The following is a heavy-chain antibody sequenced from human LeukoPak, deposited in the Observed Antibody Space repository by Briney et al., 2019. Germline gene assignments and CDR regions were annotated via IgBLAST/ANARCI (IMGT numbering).Heavy chain of an antibody. D-gene: IGHD3-22*01. CDR2: IYSGGST. CDR1: GFTVSSNY. J-gene: IGHJ4*02. V-gene: IGHV3-53*01. CDR3: ARVYYDSSGYDY. Sequence: GGSLRLSCAASGFTVSSNYMSWVRQAPGKGLEWVSVIYSGGSTYYADSVTGRFTISRDNAKNSLYLQMNSLRAEDTAVYYCARVYYDSSGYDYWGQGTLVTVSS.